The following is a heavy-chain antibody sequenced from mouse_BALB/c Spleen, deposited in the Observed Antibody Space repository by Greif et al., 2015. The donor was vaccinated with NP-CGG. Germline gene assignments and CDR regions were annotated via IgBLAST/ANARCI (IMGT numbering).Heavy chain of an antibody. J-gene: IGHJ4*01. CDR1: GFTFSSYA. CDR2: ISSGGSYT. V-gene: IGHV5-9-4*01. Sequence: EVQGVESGGGLVKPGGSLKLSCAASGFTFSSYAVSWVRQSPEKRLEWVAEISSGGSYTYYPDTVTGRFTISRDNAKNTLYLEMSSLRSEDTAMYYCARRFITTATGYYAMDYWGQGTSVTVSP. CDR3: ARRFITTATGYYAMDY. D-gene: IGHD1-2*01.